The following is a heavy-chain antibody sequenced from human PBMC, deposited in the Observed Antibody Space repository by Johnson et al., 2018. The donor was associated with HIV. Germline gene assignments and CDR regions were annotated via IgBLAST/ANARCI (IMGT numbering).Heavy chain of an antibody. V-gene: IGHV3-66*01. CDR1: GFSVSDSY. CDR3: ARDGESQQLPLGDALDV. Sequence: MQLVESGGGVVQPGGSLRLSCGASGFSVSDSYMNWVRQAPGQGLEWVSVLYSGGNTYYADSVRGRFTISRDTSKNTLYLQMSSLKVEDTALYYCARDGESQQLPLGDALDVWGRGTMVIVSS. D-gene: IGHD6-13*01. CDR2: LYSGGNT. J-gene: IGHJ3*01.